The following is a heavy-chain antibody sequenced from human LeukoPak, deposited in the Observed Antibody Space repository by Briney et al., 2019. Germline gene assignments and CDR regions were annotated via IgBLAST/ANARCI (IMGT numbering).Heavy chain of an antibody. V-gene: IGHV3-66*01. Sequence: GGSLRLSCAASGFTVSNNYMSWVRQAPGKGLEWIAVIYSGGSTFHADSVKGRFIISRDNSKNTLYLQMNSLRAEDTAVYYCARVQWLAYDAFDIWGQGTMVTVSS. J-gene: IGHJ3*02. CDR2: IYSGGST. CDR1: GFTVSNNY. CDR3: ARVQWLAYDAFDI. D-gene: IGHD6-19*01.